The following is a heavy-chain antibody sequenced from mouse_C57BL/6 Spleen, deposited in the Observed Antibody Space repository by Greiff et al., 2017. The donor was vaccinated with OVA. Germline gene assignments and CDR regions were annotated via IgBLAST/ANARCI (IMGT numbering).Heavy chain of an antibody. CDR3: ARDNNDYAWFAY. V-gene: IGHV3-6*01. J-gene: IGHJ3*01. CDR1: GYSITSGYY. D-gene: IGHD2-4*01. CDR2: ISYDGSN. Sequence: DVKLQESGPGLVKPSQSLSLTCSVTGYSITSGYYWNWIRQFPGNKLEWMGYISYDGSNNYNPSLKNLISITRDTSKNQFFLKLNSVTTEDTATYYCARDNNDYAWFAYWGQGTLVTVSA.